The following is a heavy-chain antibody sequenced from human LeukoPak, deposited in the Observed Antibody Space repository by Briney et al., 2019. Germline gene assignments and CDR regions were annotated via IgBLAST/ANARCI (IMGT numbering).Heavy chain of an antibody. CDR2: INHSGST. Sequence: SETLSLTCAVYGGSFSGYYWSWIRQPPGKGLEWIGEINHSGSTNYNPSLKSRVTISVDTSKNQFSLKLSSVTAADTAVYYCAREDYSSGYYYWGQGTLVTVSS. CDR3: AREDYSSGYYY. D-gene: IGHD3-22*01. J-gene: IGHJ4*02. V-gene: IGHV4-34*01. CDR1: GGSFSGYY.